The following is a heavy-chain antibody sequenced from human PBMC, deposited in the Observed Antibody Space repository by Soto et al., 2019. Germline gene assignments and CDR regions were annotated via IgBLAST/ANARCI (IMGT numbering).Heavy chain of an antibody. Sequence: GGSLRLSCAASGFTFSSYAMHWVRQAPGKGLEWVAVISYDGSNQYYADSVKGRFTISRDNSKNTLYLQMNSLRAEDTAVYYCARDWSRWDYWGQGXLVTVYS. D-gene: IGHD2-15*01. CDR1: GFTFSSYA. CDR3: ARDWSRWDY. CDR2: ISYDGSNQ. J-gene: IGHJ4*02. V-gene: IGHV3-30-3*01.